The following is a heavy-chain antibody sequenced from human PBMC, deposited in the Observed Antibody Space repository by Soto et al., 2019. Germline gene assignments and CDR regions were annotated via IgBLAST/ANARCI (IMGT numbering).Heavy chain of an antibody. CDR3: AREANDPVVVAANWFDP. CDR2: IYSGGST. D-gene: IGHD2-15*01. V-gene: IGHV3-66*01. CDR1: GFTVSSNY. J-gene: IGHJ5*02. Sequence: GGSLRLSCAASGFTVSSNYMSWVRQAPGKGLEWVSVIYSGGSTYYADSVKGRFTISRDNSKNTLYLQMNSLRAEDTAVYYCAREANDPVVVAANWFDPWGQGTLVTVSS.